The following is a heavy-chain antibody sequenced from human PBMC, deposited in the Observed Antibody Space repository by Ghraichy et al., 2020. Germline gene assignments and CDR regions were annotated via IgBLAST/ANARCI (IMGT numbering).Heavy chain of an antibody. CDR3: ARGYGYSGSYYPVDY. V-gene: IGHV4-59*01. CDR1: GGSISSYY. CDR2: IYYSGST. D-gene: IGHD1-26*01. Sequence: SETLSLTCTVSGGSISSYYWSWIRQPPGKGLEWIGYIYYSGSTNYNPSLKSRVTISVDTSKNQFSLKLSSVTAADTAVYYCARGYGYSGSYYPVDYWGQGTLVTVSS. J-gene: IGHJ4*02.